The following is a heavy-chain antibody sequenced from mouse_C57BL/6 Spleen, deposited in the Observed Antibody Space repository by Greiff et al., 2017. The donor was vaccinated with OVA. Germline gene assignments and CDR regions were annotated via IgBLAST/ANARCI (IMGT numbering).Heavy chain of an antibody. CDR2: IYPSDSET. V-gene: IGHV1-61*01. D-gene: IGHD1-1*01. Sequence: QVQLQQPGAELVRPGSSVKLSCKASGYTFTSYWMDWVKQRPGQGLEWIGNIYPSDSETHYNQKFKDKATLTVDKSSSTAYMQLSSLTSEDSAVYYCAPSYGSSYFDVWGTGTTVTVSS. CDR3: APSYGSSYFDV. J-gene: IGHJ1*03. CDR1: GYTFTSYW.